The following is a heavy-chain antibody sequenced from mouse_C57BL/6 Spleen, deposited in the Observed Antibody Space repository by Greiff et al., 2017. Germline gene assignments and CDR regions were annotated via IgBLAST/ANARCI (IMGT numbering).Heavy chain of an antibody. CDR2: IDPENGDT. CDR1: GFNIKDDY. D-gene: IGHD1-1*01. J-gene: IGHJ3*01. CDR3: TTGGSSSWFAY. V-gene: IGHV14-4*01. Sequence: VQLKESGAELVRPGASVKLSCTASGFNIKDDYMHWVKQRPEQGLEWIGWIDPENGDTEYASKFQGKATITADTSSNTAYLQLSSLTSEDTAVYYCTTGGSSSWFAYWGQGTLVTVSA.